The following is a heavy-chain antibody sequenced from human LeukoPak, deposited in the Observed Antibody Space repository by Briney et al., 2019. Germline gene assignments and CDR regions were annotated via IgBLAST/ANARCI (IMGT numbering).Heavy chain of an antibody. CDR3: ARSDYYDSSGYLPFDY. CDR2: ISAYNGKT. J-gene: IGHJ4*02. Sequence: ASVKVSCKASGYTFTSYGSSWVRQAPGQGLEWMGWISAYNGKTNYAQKLQGRVTMTTDTSTSTAYMELRSLRSDDTAVYYCARSDYYDSSGYLPFDYWGQGTLVTVSS. D-gene: IGHD3-22*01. CDR1: GYTFTSYG. V-gene: IGHV1-18*01.